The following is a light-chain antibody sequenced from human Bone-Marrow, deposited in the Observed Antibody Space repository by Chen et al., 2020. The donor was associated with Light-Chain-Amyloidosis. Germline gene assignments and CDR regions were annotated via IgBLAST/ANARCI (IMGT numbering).Light chain of an antibody. Sequence: HSALTQPASVSGSPGQSITIACTGTSSDVGSYNLVSWYQHHPGKAPKLLIYEASKRPSGVYIRFSGSQSGNTSSLTLSGLQAEDEADYYCSSYVGSGTFVVFGGGTKVTVL. CDR1: SSDVGSYNL. CDR2: EAS. CDR3: SSYVGSGTFVV. J-gene: IGLJ2*01. V-gene: IGLV2-23*02.